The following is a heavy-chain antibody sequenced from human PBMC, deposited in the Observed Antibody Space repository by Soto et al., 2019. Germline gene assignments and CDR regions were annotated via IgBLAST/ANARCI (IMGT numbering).Heavy chain of an antibody. Sequence: QVQLVQSGAEVKRPGASVKVSCKASGYTFTSYDFNWVRQAPGQGLELMGWVNPNSGNTDYAQKFQGRVTMTRNTSIRTAYMELSSLRSEDTVVYYCARASYLDPAFDIWGQGTMVTVSS. CDR1: GYTFTSYD. J-gene: IGHJ3*02. V-gene: IGHV1-8*01. CDR3: ARASYLDPAFDI. CDR2: VNPNSGNT. D-gene: IGHD2-2*03.